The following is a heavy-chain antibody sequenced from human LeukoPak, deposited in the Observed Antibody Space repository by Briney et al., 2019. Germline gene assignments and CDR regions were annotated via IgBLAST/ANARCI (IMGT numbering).Heavy chain of an antibody. V-gene: IGHV1-2*02. CDR1: GYTFTGYY. CDR3: ARVVTTVVTHGPDAFDI. D-gene: IGHD4-23*01. CDR2: INPNSGGT. Sequence: ASVKVSCKASGYTFTGYYMHWVRQAPGQGLEWMGWINPNSGGTNYAQKFQGRVTMTRDTSISTAYMELSRLRSDDTAVYYCARVVTTVVTHGPDAFDIWGQGTMVTVSS. J-gene: IGHJ3*02.